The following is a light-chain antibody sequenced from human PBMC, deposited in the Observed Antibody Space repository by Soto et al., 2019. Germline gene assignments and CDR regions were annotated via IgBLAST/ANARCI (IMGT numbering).Light chain of an antibody. V-gene: IGLV2-14*01. J-gene: IGLJ1*01. Sequence: QSVLTQPASVSGSPGQSITISCTGTSSDVGGYEYVSWYQHHPGKAPNLMIYEVSNRPSGVSHRFSGSKSGNTASLTISGLQAEDEADYYCSSYTTANTYVFGTGAKV. CDR3: SSYTTANTYV. CDR1: SSDVGGYEY. CDR2: EVS.